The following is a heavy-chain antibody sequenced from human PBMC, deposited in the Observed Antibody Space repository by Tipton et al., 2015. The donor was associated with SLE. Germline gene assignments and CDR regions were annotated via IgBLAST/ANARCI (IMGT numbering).Heavy chain of an antibody. CDR1: GDSIRSYY. CDR2: MFYSGST. Sequence: TLSLTCTVSGDSIRSYYWSWIRQPPGKVLDWIGYMFYSGSTNYNPSLKSRVTISVDTSKNQFSLNLSSMTAAAAAVSYCAGSGSYSCYSYYSGVWGKGTTVSASS. J-gene: IGHJ6*03. D-gene: IGHD1-26*01. V-gene: IGHV4-59*01. CDR3: AGSGSYSCYSYYSGV.